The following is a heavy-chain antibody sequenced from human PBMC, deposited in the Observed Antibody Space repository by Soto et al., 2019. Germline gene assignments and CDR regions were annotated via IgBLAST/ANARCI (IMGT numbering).Heavy chain of an antibody. Sequence: YCSGRILQKHGKVLEWMGIIYPGDSDTRYSPSFQGQVTISADKSISTAYLQWSSLKASDTAMYYCARLNRNAHGFGPWAQGTL. D-gene: IGHD1-20*01. J-gene: IGHJ5*02. CDR3: ARLNRNAHGFGP. CDR2: IYPGDSDT. V-gene: IGHV5-51*01. CDR1: YC.